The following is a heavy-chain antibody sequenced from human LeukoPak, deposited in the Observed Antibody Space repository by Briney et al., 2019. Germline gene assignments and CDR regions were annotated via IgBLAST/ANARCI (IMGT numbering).Heavy chain of an antibody. J-gene: IGHJ3*02. CDR3: ARLRPDVDIVATTKAYAFDI. Sequence: SETLSLTCAVYGGSFSGYYWSWIRQPPGKGLEGIGEINHSGSTNYNPSLTSRVTISVDTSKNQFSLKLSSVTAADTAVYYCARLRPDVDIVATTKAYAFDIWGQGTMVTVSS. CDR1: GGSFSGYY. V-gene: IGHV4-34*01. CDR2: INHSGST. D-gene: IGHD5-12*01.